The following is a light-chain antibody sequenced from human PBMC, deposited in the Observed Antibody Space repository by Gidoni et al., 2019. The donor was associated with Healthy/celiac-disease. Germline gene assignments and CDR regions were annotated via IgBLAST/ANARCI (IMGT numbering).Light chain of an antibody. Sequence: EIVMTPSPATLSVSPGERATLSCRASQSVSSNLAWYQQKPGQAPRLLIYGASTRATGSPARFSGSGSGTEFTLTISSLQSEDFAVYYGQQYNNWPPWTFGQGTRWKSN. CDR1: QSVSSN. CDR3: QQYNNWPPWT. V-gene: IGKV3-15*01. CDR2: GAS. J-gene: IGKJ1*01.